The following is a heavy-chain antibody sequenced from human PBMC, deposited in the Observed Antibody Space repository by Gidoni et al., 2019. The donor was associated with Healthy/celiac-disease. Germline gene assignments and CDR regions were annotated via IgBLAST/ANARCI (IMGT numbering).Heavy chain of an antibody. CDR3: ARGGPDCGDPRGGCVGWFDP. Sequence: QLQLQESGPGLVKPSETLSLTCTVSGGSIRSRSYYWGWIRQPPGKGLEWIGSIYYSGSTYYNPSLKSRVTISVDTSKNQCSLKLSSVTAADTAVYYCARGGPDCGDPRGGCVGWFDPWGQGTLVTVSS. CDR1: GGSIRSRSYY. CDR2: IYYSGST. D-gene: IGHD4-17*01. V-gene: IGHV4-39*07. J-gene: IGHJ5*02.